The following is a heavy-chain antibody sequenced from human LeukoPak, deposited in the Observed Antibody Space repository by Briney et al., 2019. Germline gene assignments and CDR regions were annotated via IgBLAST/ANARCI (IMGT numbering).Heavy chain of an antibody. D-gene: IGHD3-22*01. CDR3: ARGDDSGYYDYFDY. CDR1: GYTFTSYA. CDR2: ISTYSGNT. V-gene: IGHV1-18*01. Sequence: ASVKVSCKPSGYTFTSYALSWVRQAPGQGLEWMGWISTYSGNTNYAQKLQGRITMTIETSTSTAYMELRSLRSDDTAVYYCARGDDSGYYDYFDYWGQGALVTVSS. J-gene: IGHJ4*02.